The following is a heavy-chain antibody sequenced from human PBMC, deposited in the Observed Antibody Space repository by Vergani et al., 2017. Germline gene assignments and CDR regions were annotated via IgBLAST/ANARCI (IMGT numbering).Heavy chain of an antibody. D-gene: IGHD3-22*01. V-gene: IGHV4-59*01. Sequence: QVQLQESGPGLVKPSETLSLTCTVSGGSISSYYWSWIRQPPGKGLEWIGYIYYSGSTNYTPSLKSRVTISVDTSTNHFSLKLSSVTAADTAGYYCAGGGGDYYDSSGYYGDAFDIWGQGTMVTVSS. CDR1: GGSISSYY. CDR3: AGGGGDYYDSSGYYGDAFDI. J-gene: IGHJ3*02. CDR2: IYYSGST.